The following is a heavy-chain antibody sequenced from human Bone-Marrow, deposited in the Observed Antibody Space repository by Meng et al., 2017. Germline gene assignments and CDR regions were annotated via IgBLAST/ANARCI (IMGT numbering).Heavy chain of an antibody. J-gene: IGHJ3*02. V-gene: IGHV1-24*01. D-gene: IGHD3-22*01. CDR1: GYTLTELS. Sequence: ASVKVSCKVSGYTLTELSMHWVRQAPGKGLEWMGGFDPEDGETIYAQKFQGRVTMTEDTSTDTAYMELSSLRSEDTAVYYCATILVVPHAFDIWGQGTKVTVSS. CDR2: FDPEDGET. CDR3: ATILVVPHAFDI.